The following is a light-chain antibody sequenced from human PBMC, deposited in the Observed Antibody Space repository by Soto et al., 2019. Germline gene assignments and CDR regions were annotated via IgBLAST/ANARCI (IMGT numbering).Light chain of an antibody. Sequence: QAVVTQDPSLTVSPGVTVTLTCCSSTGAVATGHYAYWFHQKPGQAPRPLIYDTYNRFSWTPARFSGSLLGGKAALTLSGAQPEDEADYYCLLYSGGYVFGPGTKVTVL. CDR2: DTY. CDR1: TGAVATGHY. V-gene: IGLV7-46*01. J-gene: IGLJ1*01. CDR3: LLYSGGYV.